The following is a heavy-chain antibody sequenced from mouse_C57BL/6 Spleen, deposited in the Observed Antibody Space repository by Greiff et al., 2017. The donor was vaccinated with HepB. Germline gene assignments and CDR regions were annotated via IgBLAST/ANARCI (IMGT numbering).Heavy chain of an antibody. CDR2: IDPSDSYT. CDR3: ARPDSSGSFAY. V-gene: IGHV1-50*01. CDR1: GYTFTSYW. J-gene: IGHJ3*01. D-gene: IGHD3-2*02. Sequence: QVQLKESGAELVKPGASVKLSCKASGYTFTSYWMQWVKQRPGQGLEWIGEIDPSDSYTNYNQKFKGKATLTVDTSSSTAYMQLSSLTSEDSAVYYCARPDSSGSFAYWGQGTLVTVSA.